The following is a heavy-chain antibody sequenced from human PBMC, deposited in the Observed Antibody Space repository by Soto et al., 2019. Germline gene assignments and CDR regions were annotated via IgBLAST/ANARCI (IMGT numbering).Heavy chain of an antibody. D-gene: IGHD3-3*01. CDR2: IRSKAYGGTT. CDR1: GFTFGDYA. V-gene: IGHV3-49*03. Sequence: GSLRLSCTASGFTFGDYAMSWFRQAPGKGLEWVGFIRSKAYGGTTEYAASVKGRFTISRDDSKSIAYLQMNSLKTEDTAVYYCTRDQVTIFGVVTPYWGQGTLVTVSS. CDR3: TRDQVTIFGVVTPY. J-gene: IGHJ4*02.